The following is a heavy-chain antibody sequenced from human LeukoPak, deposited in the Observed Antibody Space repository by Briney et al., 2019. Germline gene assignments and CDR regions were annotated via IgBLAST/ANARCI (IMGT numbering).Heavy chain of an antibody. J-gene: IGHJ3*02. CDR2: IIPIFGTA. CDR3: AGGAGELGRIVAFDI. V-gene: IGHV1-69*05. D-gene: IGHD1-26*01. Sequence: GASVKVSCKASGGTFSSYAISWVRQAPGQGLEWMGGIIPIFGTANYAQKFQGRVTITTDESTSTAYMELSSLRSEDTAVYYCAGGAGELGRIVAFDIWGQGTMVTVSS. CDR1: GGTFSSYA.